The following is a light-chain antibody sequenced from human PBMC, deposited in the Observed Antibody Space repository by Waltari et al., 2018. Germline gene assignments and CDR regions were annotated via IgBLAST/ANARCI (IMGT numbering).Light chain of an antibody. CDR1: QSVSRT. V-gene: IGKV3-20*01. Sequence: EIVLTKSPRILSLSPGEGATLSCRDSQSVSRTLAWYQQKPGQAPRLLIYGASTRATGIPDRFSGSGSGTDFSLTISRLEPEDFAVYYCQHYVRLPVTFGQGTKVESK. CDR2: GAS. CDR3: QHYVRLPVT. J-gene: IGKJ1*01.